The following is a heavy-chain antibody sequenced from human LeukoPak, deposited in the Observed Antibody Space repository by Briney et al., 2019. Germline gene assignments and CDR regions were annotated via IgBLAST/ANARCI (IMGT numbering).Heavy chain of an antibody. CDR2: TYTSGST. V-gene: IGHV4-4*09. Sequence: KPSETLSLTCTVSGGSISSYYWSWIRRPPGKGLGWIGYTYTSGSTNYNPSLKSRVTISVDTSKNQFSLKLSSVPAADTAVYYCAGPGYSSSWPSSARSGNWFDPWGQGTLVTVSS. D-gene: IGHD6-13*01. CDR1: GGSISSYY. CDR3: AGPGYSSSWPSSARSGNWFDP. J-gene: IGHJ5*02.